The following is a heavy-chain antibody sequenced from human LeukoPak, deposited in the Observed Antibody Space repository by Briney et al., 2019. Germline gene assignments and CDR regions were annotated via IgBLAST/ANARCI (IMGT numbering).Heavy chain of an antibody. CDR1: GGSISSGGYS. CDR3: ARDGSGSYLPFDI. Sequence: PSQTLSLTCAVSGGSISSGGYSWSWIRQAPGKGLEWIGYIYYSGSTYYNPSLKSRVSISIDTSKNQFSLKLGSVTAADTAVYYCARDGSGSYLPFDIWGQGTMVTVSS. CDR2: IYYSGST. J-gene: IGHJ3*02. D-gene: IGHD3-10*01. V-gene: IGHV4-30-4*07.